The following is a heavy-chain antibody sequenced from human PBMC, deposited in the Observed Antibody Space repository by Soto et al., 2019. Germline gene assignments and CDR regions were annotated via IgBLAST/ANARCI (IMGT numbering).Heavy chain of an antibody. V-gene: IGHV1-18*01. CDR2: ISAYNGNT. J-gene: IGHJ5*02. D-gene: IGHD3-16*02. CDR1: GDTFASFG. CDR3: ARSSGGVFGIIIEGSNWLAP. Sequence: ASVKVSCKASGDTFASFGFSWVRQAPGQGLEWLGWISAYNGNTHYAQKVRDRVTLTTDTSTNTVYMELRSLRSEDTAVYYCARSSGGVFGIIIEGSNWLAPWGQGSLVTVSS.